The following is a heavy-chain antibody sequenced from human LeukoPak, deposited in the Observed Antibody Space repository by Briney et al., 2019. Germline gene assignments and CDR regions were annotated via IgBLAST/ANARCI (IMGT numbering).Heavy chain of an antibody. CDR2: IYYSGTT. CDR3: ARRRYQLLSGYYYYGMDV. V-gene: IGHV4-59*01. J-gene: IGHJ6*02. CDR1: GGPISSYY. Sequence: SETLSLTCTVSGGPISSYYWSWIRQPPGKGLERIGYIYYSGTTNYNPSLKSRVTISVDTSKNQFSLKLSSVTAADTAVYYCARRRYQLLSGYYYYGMDVWGQGTTVTVSS. D-gene: IGHD2-2*01.